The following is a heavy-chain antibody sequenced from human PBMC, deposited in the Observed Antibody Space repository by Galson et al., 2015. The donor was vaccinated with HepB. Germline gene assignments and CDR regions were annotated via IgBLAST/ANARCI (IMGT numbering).Heavy chain of an antibody. D-gene: IGHD2-8*01. V-gene: IGHV1-18*04. J-gene: IGHJ4*02. CDR3: ARDFCTNGVCYRQIDY. Sequence: SVKVSCKASGYTFTSYGISWVRQAPGQGLEWMGWISAYNGNTNYAQKLQGRVTMTTDTSTSTAYMELRSLRSDDTAVYYCARDFCTNGVCYRQIDYWGQGTLVTVSS. CDR2: ISAYNGNT. CDR1: GYTFTSYG.